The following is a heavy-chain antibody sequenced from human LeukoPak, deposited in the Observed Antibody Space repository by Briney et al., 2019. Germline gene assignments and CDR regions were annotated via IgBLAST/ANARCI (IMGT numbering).Heavy chain of an antibody. J-gene: IGHJ4*02. Sequence: PGGSLRISCAASGFTFSSYAMIWVRQAPGKGLEWVSTISGSGDSTYYADSVKGRFTISRDNSKNTLYLQMNSLRAEDTAVYYCAKAFAYSYGYLDYWGQGTLVTVSS. D-gene: IGHD5-18*01. CDR2: ISGSGDST. V-gene: IGHV3-23*01. CDR3: AKAFAYSYGYLDY. CDR1: GFTFSSYA.